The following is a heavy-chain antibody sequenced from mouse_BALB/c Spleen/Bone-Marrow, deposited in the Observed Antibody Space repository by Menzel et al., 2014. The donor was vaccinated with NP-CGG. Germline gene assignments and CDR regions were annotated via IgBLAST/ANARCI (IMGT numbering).Heavy chain of an antibody. CDR1: GFSLTGYG. CDR3: ARRGDNRAMDY. D-gene: IGHD1-3*01. CDR2: IWSDGST. Sequence: VKLMESGPGLVAPSQSLSITCTVSGFSLTGYGVHWVRQPPGKGLEWLVVIWSDGSTSYNSALKSRLSISKDNSKSQVFLKMNSLQTDDTAMYYCARRGDNRAMDYWGQGTSVTVSS. V-gene: IGHV2-6*02. J-gene: IGHJ4*01.